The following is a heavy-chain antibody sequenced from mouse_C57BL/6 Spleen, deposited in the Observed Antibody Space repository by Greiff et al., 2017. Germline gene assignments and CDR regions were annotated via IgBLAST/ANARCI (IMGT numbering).Heavy chain of an antibody. J-gene: IGHJ1*03. Sequence: VQLQQPGAELVMPGASVKLSCKASGYTFTSYWMHWVKQRPGQGLEWIGEIDPSDSYTNYNQKFKGKSTLTVDKSSSTAYMQLSSLTSEDSAVDYCARRHYYGSIYEYFDVWGTGTTVTVSS. D-gene: IGHD1-1*01. V-gene: IGHV1-69*01. CDR2: IDPSDSYT. CDR3: ARRHYYGSIYEYFDV. CDR1: GYTFTSYW.